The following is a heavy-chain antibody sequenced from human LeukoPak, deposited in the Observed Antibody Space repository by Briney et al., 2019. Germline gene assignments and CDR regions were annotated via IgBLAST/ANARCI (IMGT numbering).Heavy chain of an antibody. J-gene: IGHJ6*02. CDR1: GGSISSYY. CDR3: ARLRVVVVPAAIDYYGMDV. CDR2: IYYSGST. D-gene: IGHD2-2*01. Sequence: SETLSLTCTVSGGSISSYYWSWIRQPPGKGLEWIGYIYYSGSTNYNPSLKSRVTISVDTSKNQFSLKLSSVTAADTAVYYCARLRVVVVPAAIDYYGMDVWGQGTTVTVSS. V-gene: IGHV4-59*01.